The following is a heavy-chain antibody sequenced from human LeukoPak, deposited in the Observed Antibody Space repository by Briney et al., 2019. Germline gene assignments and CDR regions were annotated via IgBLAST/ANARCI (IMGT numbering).Heavy chain of an antibody. D-gene: IGHD3-9*01. J-gene: IGHJ5*02. Sequence: GGSLRLSCAASAFTFSSYAMHWVRQAPGKGLEWVAVISYDGSNKCCADSVKGRFTISRDNSKNTLYLQMNSLRAEDTAVYYCARDYYDILTGYDNWFDPWGQGTLVTVSS. CDR1: AFTFSSYA. CDR2: ISYDGSNK. V-gene: IGHV3-30*04. CDR3: ARDYYDILTGYDNWFDP.